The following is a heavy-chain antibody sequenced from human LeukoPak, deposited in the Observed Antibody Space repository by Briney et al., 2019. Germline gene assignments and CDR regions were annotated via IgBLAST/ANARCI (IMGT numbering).Heavy chain of an antibody. CDR3: ARDSDYHGSGSRLM. Sequence: GGSLRLSCAASGFTFSSYSMNWVRQAPGKGLEWVSYISSSSSTIYYADSVKGRFTISRDNAKNSLYLQMNSLRAEDTAVYYCARDSDYHGSGSRLMWGQGTLVTVSS. J-gene: IGHJ4*02. CDR2: ISSSSSTI. CDR1: GFTFSSYS. D-gene: IGHD3-10*01. V-gene: IGHV3-48*01.